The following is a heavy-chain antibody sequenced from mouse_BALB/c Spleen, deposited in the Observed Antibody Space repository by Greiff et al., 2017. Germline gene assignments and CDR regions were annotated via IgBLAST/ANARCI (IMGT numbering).Heavy chain of an antibody. CDR3: ARSGYYGSRGAMDD. CDR2: IYPGGGYT. CDR1: GYTFTNYW. D-gene: IGHD1-1*01. Sequence: VQLVESGAELVRPGTSVKISCKASGYTFTNYWLGWVKQRPGHGLEWIGDIYPGGGYTNYNEKFKGKATLTADTSSSTAYMQLSSLASEDSAVYFCARSGYYGSRGAMDDWGQGTSVTVSS. V-gene: IGHV1-63*02. J-gene: IGHJ4*01.